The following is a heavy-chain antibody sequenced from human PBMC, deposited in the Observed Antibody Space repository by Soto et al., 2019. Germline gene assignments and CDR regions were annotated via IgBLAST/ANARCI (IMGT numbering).Heavy chain of an antibody. D-gene: IGHD2-2*03. CDR2: IVVGSGNT. V-gene: IGHV1-58*01. J-gene: IGHJ4*02. Sequence: SVKVSCKASGFTFTGSAVQWVRQARGQRLEWIGWIVVGSGNTNYAQKFQERVTITRDMSTSTAYMELSSLRSEDTAVYYCAAAVDIVVVPAARPPDYWGQGTLVTVSS. CDR3: AAAVDIVVVPAARPPDY. CDR1: GFTFTGSA.